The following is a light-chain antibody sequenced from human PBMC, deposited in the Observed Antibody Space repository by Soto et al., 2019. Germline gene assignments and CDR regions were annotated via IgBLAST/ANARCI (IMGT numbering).Light chain of an antibody. Sequence: QSVLPQPALASGSPGQCLTPSSTWTRRGVFGYNYVSWYQQHPGKAPKFMIYDVSNRPSGVSNRFSGSKSGNTASLTISGLQAEDEADYYCSSYTTSNTRQIVFGTGTKVTVL. V-gene: IGLV2-14*01. CDR3: SSYTTSNTRQIV. J-gene: IGLJ1*01. CDR1: RRGVFGYNY. CDR2: DVS.